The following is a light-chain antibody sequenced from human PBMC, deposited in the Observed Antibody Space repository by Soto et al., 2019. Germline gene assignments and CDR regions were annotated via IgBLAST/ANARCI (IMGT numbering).Light chain of an antibody. J-gene: IGKJ2*01. V-gene: IGKV3-20*01. CDR1: QSVSSY. CDR2: AAS. Sequence: IVLTQSLDTLSLSPGERATLSCLASQSVSSYLAWYQQKPGQAPRLLIYAASSRATGIPDRFSGSGSGTDFTLTISRLEPEDFAVYYCQQYGSSPGYTFGQGTKVDI. CDR3: QQYGSSPGYT.